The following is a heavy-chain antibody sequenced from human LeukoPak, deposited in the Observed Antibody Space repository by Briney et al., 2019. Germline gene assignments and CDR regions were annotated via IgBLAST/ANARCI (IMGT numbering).Heavy chain of an antibody. J-gene: IGHJ4*02. Sequence: GGSLRLSCAASGFTFANYAMTWVRQAPGKGLEWVSSISGSGGTTYYADSVKGRFTISRDNSRNTLYLQMSSLRAEDPAVYYCAREVGDFDYWGQGTLATVSS. CDR3: AREVGDFDY. D-gene: IGHD1-26*01. CDR1: GFTFANYA. V-gene: IGHV3-23*01. CDR2: ISGSGGTT.